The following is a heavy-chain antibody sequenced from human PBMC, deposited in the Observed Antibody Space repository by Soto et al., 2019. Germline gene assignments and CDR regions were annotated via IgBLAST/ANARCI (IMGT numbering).Heavy chain of an antibody. D-gene: IGHD3-10*01. CDR2: INSDGSST. CDR3: AKADYRARGAFDI. J-gene: IGHJ3*02. Sequence: EVQLVESGGGSVQPGGSPRLSCAASGFTFSIYWMHWVRQAPGKGLVWVSRINSDGSSTTYADSVKGRFTISRDNAKNTLYLQMNSLRVEDTAVYYCAKADYRARGAFDIWGLGTTVTVPS. V-gene: IGHV3-74*03. CDR1: GFTFSIYW.